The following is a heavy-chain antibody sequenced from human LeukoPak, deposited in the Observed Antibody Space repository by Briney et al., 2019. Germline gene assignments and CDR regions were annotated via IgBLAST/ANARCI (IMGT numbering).Heavy chain of an antibody. CDR3: ARVSGSPLAPYYYYYYMDV. V-gene: IGHV3-7*01. CDR2: IKQDGSEK. Sequence: GGSLRLSCAASGFTFSSYWMSWVRQAPGKGLEWVANIKQDGSEKYYVDSVKGRFTISRDNAKNSLYLQMNSLRAEDTAVYYCARVSGSPLAPYYYYYYMDVWGKGTTVTVSS. J-gene: IGHJ6*03. CDR1: GFTFSSYW. D-gene: IGHD3-10*01.